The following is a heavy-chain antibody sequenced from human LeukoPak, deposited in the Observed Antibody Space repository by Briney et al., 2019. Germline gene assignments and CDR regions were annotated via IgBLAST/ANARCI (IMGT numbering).Heavy chain of an antibody. D-gene: IGHD2-2*01. CDR3: ARDKTSTAEFDY. CDR1: GYTFTGYY. J-gene: IGHJ4*02. Sequence: ASVKVSCKASGYTFTGYYMHWVRQAPGQGLEWMGIINPSGGSTSYAQKFQGRVTMTRDTSTSTVYMELSSLRSGDTAVYYCARDKTSTAEFDYWGQGTLVTVSA. CDR2: INPSGGST. V-gene: IGHV1-46*01.